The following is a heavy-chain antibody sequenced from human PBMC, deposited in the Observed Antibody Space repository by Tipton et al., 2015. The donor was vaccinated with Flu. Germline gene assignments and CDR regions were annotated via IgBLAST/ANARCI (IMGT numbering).Heavy chain of an antibody. CDR3: ARRDYSNYVSDPKNWFDP. V-gene: IGHV4-39*02. CDR2: IYYSGNT. Sequence: QLVQSGGGLVKPGGSLRLSCTVSGGSIRSSSYYWGWIRQPPGKGLEWIGSIYYSGNTYYNPSLESRVTISVDTSKNHFSLKVNSVTAADTAVYYCARRDYSNYVSDPKNWFDPWGQGTLVTVSS. D-gene: IGHD4-11*01. CDR1: GGSIRSSSYY. J-gene: IGHJ5*02.